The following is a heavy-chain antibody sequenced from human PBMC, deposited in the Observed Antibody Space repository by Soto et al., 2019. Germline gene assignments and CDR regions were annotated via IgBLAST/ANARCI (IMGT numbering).Heavy chain of an antibody. CDR2: IIPIFGTA. D-gene: IGHD3-10*01. J-gene: IGHJ4*02. Sequence: ASVKVSCKASGGTFSSYAISWVRQAPGQGLEWMGGIIPIFGTANYAQKFQGRVTITADESTGTAYMELSSLRSEDTAVYYCARGGDSGSYYKRGFDYWGQGTLVTVSS. V-gene: IGHV1-69*13. CDR1: GGTFSSYA. CDR3: ARGGDSGSYYKRGFDY.